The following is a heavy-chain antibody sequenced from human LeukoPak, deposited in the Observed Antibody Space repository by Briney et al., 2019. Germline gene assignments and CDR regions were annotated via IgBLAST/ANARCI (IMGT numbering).Heavy chain of an antibody. CDR2: ISHDGVKT. CDR3: ARVLAAAAHSYANDV. CDR1: GFTFGTYA. D-gene: IGHD2-2*01. J-gene: IGHJ3*01. Sequence: GGSLRLSCAASGFTFGTYAIHWVRQAPGKGLERVSLISHDGVKTYYADSVTGRFTVSRDNSQNTLSLQMTSLRSEDTAVYYCARVLAAAAHSYANDVWGQGTLVNVSS. V-gene: IGHV3-30*01.